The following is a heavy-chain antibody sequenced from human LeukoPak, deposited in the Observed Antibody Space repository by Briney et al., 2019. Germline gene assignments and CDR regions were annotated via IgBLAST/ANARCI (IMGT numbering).Heavy chain of an antibody. Sequence: PSETLSLTCTVSGGSIRSSYYYWGWIRQPPGKGLEWIGSIYDSGSTNYNPSLKSRVTISVDTSKNQFSLKLSSVTAADTAVYYCAKDGGSHLFDYWGQGALVTVSS. V-gene: IGHV4-39*07. J-gene: IGHJ4*02. CDR1: GGSIRSSYYY. D-gene: IGHD1-26*01. CDR2: IYDSGST. CDR3: AKDGGSHLFDY.